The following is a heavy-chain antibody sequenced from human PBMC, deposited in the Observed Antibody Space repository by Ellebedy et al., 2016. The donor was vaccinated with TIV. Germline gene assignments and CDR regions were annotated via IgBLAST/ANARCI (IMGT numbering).Heavy chain of an antibody. D-gene: IGHD3-3*01. V-gene: IGHV4-34*01. CDR1: AGSFSDYY. J-gene: IGHJ3*02. CDR2: VSHSGST. CDR3: ARAPKGVTSYAFDI. Sequence: SETLSLXXGAYAGSFSDYYWTWIRQPPGEGLEWIGEVSHSGSTNYNPSFKSRVTISVDTSKTQFSLNLTSVTAADTAMYYCARAPKGVTSYAFDIWGQGTVVTVSS.